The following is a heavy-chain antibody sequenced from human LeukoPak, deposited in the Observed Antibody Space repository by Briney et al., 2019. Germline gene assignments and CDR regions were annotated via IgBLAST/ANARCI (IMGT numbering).Heavy chain of an antibody. Sequence: GGSLRLSCAASGFAFRTYWMSWVRQAPGKGLEWVASINPGGSETYYAESLKGRFTISTDNAMNSFFLQMNNLRADDTAVYYCARLTGDRTIYDYWGQGALVTASS. V-gene: IGHV3-7*01. J-gene: IGHJ4*02. CDR3: ARLTGDRTIYDY. CDR1: GFAFRTYW. CDR2: INPGGSET. D-gene: IGHD1-26*01.